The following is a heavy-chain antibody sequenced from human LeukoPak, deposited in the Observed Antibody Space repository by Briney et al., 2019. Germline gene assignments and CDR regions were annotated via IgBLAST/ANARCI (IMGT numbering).Heavy chain of an antibody. CDR2: ISGSSSHT. V-gene: IGHV3-23*01. D-gene: IGHD4-11*01. Sequence: PGGSLRLSCVASGFAFSRYAMSWGRQAPGKGLEWVSGISGSSSHTADAESVKGRFIIFRDNSRNTLYLQMYSLRADDTAVYYCTKESDYSNAAPEWGFDSWGQGTLVTVSS. CDR3: TKESDYSNAAPEWGFDS. J-gene: IGHJ4*02. CDR1: GFAFSRYA.